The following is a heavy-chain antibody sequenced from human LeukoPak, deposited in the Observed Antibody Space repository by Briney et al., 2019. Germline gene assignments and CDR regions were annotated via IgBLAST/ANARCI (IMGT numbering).Heavy chain of an antibody. CDR2: LSASGNTK. CDR3: AREAPYPDSQGYYYPDWLDL. CDR1: GFNLNDYE. J-gene: IGHJ5*02. Sequence: GGSLRLSCRASGFNLNDYEMIWVRQAPGKGLEWISYLSASGNTKYYADSVEGRFSISRDNAENSLHLQLNSLRAEDTAVYYCAREAPYPDSQGYYYPDWLDLWGQGTLVTVSS. V-gene: IGHV3-48*03. D-gene: IGHD3-22*01.